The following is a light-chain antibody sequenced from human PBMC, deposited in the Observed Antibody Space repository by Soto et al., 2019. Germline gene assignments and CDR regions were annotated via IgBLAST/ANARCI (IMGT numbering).Light chain of an antibody. CDR3: AAWDDTVRSYV. CDR1: ISNIGNNY. Sequence: QSVLTQPPSVSGTPGQRVTISCSGSISNIGNNYVHWFQQLPGTAPKVLSNRNNQRPSGVPDRFSGSKSGTSASLAISGLRSEDEAAYYCAAWDDTVRSYVFGTGTKLTVL. J-gene: IGLJ1*01. V-gene: IGLV1-47*01. CDR2: RNN.